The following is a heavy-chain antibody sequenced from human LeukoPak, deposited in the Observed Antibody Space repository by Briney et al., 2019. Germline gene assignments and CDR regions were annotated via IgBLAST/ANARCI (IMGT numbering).Heavy chain of an antibody. Sequence: PSETLSLTCTVSGVSMGAYYWSWIRQPPGKGLEWIGYVYYRGITNYNPSLQSRVTISMDTSKNQFSLNLNSVTATDTALFFCARTGVTSVHYFDYWGQGTLVTVSS. CDR2: VYYRGIT. D-gene: IGHD4-17*01. CDR1: GVSMGAYY. V-gene: IGHV4-59*01. CDR3: ARTGVTSVHYFDY. J-gene: IGHJ4*02.